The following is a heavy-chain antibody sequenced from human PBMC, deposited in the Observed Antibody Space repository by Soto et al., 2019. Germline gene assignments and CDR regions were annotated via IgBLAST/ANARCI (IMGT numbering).Heavy chain of an antibody. CDR3: AKGSFGFDY. J-gene: IGHJ4*02. Sequence: GGSLRLSCAASGVTFTSYAMTWVRQVPGEGLQWVSSISKSGDSTYYADSVKGRFTTSRDNSKNTLYLQMNSLRAEDTAIYYCAKGSFGFDYWGQGTLVTVS. CDR2: ISKSGDST. V-gene: IGHV3-23*01. CDR1: GVTFTSYA. D-gene: IGHD3-10*01.